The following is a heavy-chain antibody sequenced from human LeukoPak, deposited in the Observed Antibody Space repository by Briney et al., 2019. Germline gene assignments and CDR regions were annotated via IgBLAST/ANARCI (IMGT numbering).Heavy chain of an antibody. Sequence: MPSETLSLTCTVSGGSISSYYWSWIRQHPGKGLEWIGYIYYSGSTYYNPSPNSRVTTSVDTSKNQFSLKLSSVTAADTAVYCCARGGLAAAGDDAFDIWGQGTMVTVSS. D-gene: IGHD6-13*01. CDR2: IYYSGST. CDR1: GGSISSYY. V-gene: IGHV4-59*06. J-gene: IGHJ3*02. CDR3: ARGGLAAAGDDAFDI.